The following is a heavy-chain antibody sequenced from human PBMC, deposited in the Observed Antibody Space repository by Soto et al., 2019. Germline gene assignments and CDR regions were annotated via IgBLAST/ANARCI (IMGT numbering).Heavy chain of an antibody. CDR1: GGPFNNYA. CDR2: LIPIFNSA. J-gene: IGHJ4*02. Sequence: GAWVQVSCKATGGPFNNYALSWVRQAPRQGLEWMGGLIPIFNSANYAQKFQGRVTITADDSTSTAYMELRSLRPDDTAVYYCASEVTVASYSFDGWGQVTLLIVAS. V-gene: IGHV1-69*01. CDR3: ASEVTVASYSFDG. D-gene: IGHD5-12*01.